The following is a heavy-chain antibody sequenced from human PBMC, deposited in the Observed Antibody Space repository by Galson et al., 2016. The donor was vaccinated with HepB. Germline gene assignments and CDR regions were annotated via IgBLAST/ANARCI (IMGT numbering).Heavy chain of an antibody. J-gene: IGHJ4*02. CDR2: TYYRSRWYN. D-gene: IGHD2-2*01. CDR3: ARDRGYCSSATCYAADYFDH. CDR1: GDSVSSNTAA. Sequence: CAISGDSVSSNTAAWNWIRQSPSRGLEWLGRTYYRSRWYNDYAVSVKSRITINPDTSKNQFSLQLNSVTPEDTAVYYCARDRGYCSSATCYAADYFDHWGRGTLVTVSS. V-gene: IGHV6-1*01.